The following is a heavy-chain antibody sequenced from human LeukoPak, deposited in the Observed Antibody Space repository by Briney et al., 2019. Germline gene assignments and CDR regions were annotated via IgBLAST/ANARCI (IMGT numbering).Heavy chain of an antibody. J-gene: IGHJ4*02. CDR2: IYCSGST. Sequence: SETLSLTCTVSGGSISSGGYYWSWIRQHPGKGLEWIVYIYCSGSTYYNPSLKSRVTISVDTSKNQFSLKLSSVTAADTAVYYCAKYSGSYHFDYWGQGTLVTVSS. V-gene: IGHV4-31*03. CDR1: GGSISSGGYY. D-gene: IGHD1-26*01. CDR3: AKYSGSYHFDY.